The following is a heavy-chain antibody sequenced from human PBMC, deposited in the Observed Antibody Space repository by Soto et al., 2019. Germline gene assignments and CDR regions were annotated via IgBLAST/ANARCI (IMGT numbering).Heavy chain of an antibody. J-gene: IGHJ6*02. CDR2: INPSGGST. V-gene: IGHV1-46*01. CDR3: ARDPQYSSSYYYYYYGMDV. Sequence: ASVKVSCKASGYTFTSYYMHWVRQAPGQGLEWMGIINPSGGSTSYAQKFQGRVTMTRDTSTSTVYMELGSLRSEDTAVYYCARDPQYSSSYYYYYYGMDVWGQGTTVTVSS. D-gene: IGHD6-6*01. CDR1: GYTFTSYY.